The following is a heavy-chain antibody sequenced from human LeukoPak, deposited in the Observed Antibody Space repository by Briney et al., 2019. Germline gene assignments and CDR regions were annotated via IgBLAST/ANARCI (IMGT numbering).Heavy chain of an antibody. D-gene: IGHD5-18*01. CDR1: GFTFSNHG. CDR3: AKGPPARGYSYGYLDY. J-gene: IGHJ4*02. CDR2: ISGSGDTL. Sequence: GGTLILSCAATGFTFSNHGMNWVRQAPGKGLEWVSGISGSGDTLYYADSVKGRFTISRDNSKNTLYLQMNSLRAEDTAVYYCAKGPPARGYSYGYLDYWGQGTLVTVSS. V-gene: IGHV3-23*01.